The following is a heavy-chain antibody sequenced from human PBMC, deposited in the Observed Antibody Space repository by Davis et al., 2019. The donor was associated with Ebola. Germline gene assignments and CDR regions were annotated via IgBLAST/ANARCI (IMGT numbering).Heavy chain of an antibody. CDR2: ISYDGSNK. V-gene: IGHV3-30-3*01. Sequence: PGGSLRLSCAASGFTSSSYAMHWVRQAPGKGLEWVAVISYDGSNKYYADSVKGRFTISRDNSKNTLYLQMNSLRAEDTAVYYCARDFSTVTTWVYYYYYYGMDVWGQGTTVTVSS. J-gene: IGHJ6*02. CDR1: GFTSSSYA. D-gene: IGHD4-17*01. CDR3: ARDFSTVTTWVYYYYYYGMDV.